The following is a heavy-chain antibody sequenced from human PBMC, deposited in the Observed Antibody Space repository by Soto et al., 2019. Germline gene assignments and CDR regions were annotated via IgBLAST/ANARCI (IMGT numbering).Heavy chain of an antibody. CDR3: AKYEDTYLVHLFFDY. D-gene: IGHD5-18*01. Sequence: GASVKVSCKASGYTFTSYAMHWVRQAPGQRLEWMGWINAGNGNTKYSQKFQGRVTITRDTSASTAYMELSSLRAEDTAIYYCAKYEDTYLVHLFFDYWGQGTLVTVSS. CDR1: GYTFTSYA. CDR2: INAGNGNT. V-gene: IGHV1-3*01. J-gene: IGHJ4*02.